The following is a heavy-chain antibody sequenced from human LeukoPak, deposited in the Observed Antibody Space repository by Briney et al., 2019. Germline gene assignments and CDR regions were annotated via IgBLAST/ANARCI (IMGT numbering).Heavy chain of an antibody. V-gene: IGHV4-34*01. CDR2: INHSGST. Sequence: SETLSLTCAVYGGSFSGYYWSWIRQPPGKGLEWIGEINHSGSTNYNPSLKSRVTISVDTSKNQFSLKLSSVTAADTAVYYCARGRGYGDRYWGQGTLVTVSS. D-gene: IGHD4-17*01. CDR1: GGSFSGYY. CDR3: ARGRGYGDRY. J-gene: IGHJ4*02.